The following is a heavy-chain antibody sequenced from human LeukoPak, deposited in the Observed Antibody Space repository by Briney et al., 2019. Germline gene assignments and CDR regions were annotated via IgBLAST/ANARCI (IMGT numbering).Heavy chain of an antibody. V-gene: IGHV3-73*01. Sequence: PGGSLRLSCAAAGFTFSGSAMHWVRQASGKGLEWVGRIRSKANSYATAYAASVKGRFTISRDNSKNTLYLQMNSLRAEDTAVYYCAKDGVYSYGSGPGYYMDVWGKGTTVTVSS. D-gene: IGHD3-10*01. CDR2: IRSKANSYAT. J-gene: IGHJ6*03. CDR3: AKDGVYSYGSGPGYYMDV. CDR1: GFTFSGSA.